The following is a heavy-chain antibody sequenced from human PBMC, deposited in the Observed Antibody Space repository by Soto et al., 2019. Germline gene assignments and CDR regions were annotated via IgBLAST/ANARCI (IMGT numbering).Heavy chain of an antibody. Sequence: SETLSLTCTVSGGSISSYYWSWIRQPPGKGLEWIGYIYYSGSTNYNPSLKSRVTISVDTSKNQFSLKLSSVTAADTAVYYCARGPYWGGLQFIYWGQGTLVTVSS. CDR1: GGSISSYY. CDR2: IYYSGST. CDR3: ARGPYWGGLQFIY. D-gene: IGHD5-12*01. J-gene: IGHJ4*02. V-gene: IGHV4-59*01.